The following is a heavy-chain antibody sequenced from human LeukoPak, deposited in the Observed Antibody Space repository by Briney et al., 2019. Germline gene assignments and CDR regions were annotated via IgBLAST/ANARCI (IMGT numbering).Heavy chain of an antibody. D-gene: IGHD3-10*01. CDR1: GGSISSGGYY. Sequence: SETLSLTCTVSGGSISSGGYYWSWIRQHPGKGLEWIGYIYYSGSTYYNPSLKSRVTISVDTSKNQFSLKLSSVTAADTAVYYCARQTGSITMVRGVPPLYYYYYMDVWGKGTTVTVSS. CDR3: ARQTGSITMVRGVPPLYYYYYMDV. CDR2: IYYSGST. V-gene: IGHV4-31*03. J-gene: IGHJ6*03.